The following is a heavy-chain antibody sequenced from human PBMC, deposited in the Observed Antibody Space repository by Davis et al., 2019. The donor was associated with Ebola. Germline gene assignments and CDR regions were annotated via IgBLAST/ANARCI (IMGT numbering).Heavy chain of an antibody. D-gene: IGHD3-10*01. V-gene: IGHV4-34*01. CDR2: INHSGST. CDR1: GGSFSGYY. Sequence: MPSETLSLTCAVYGGSFSGYYWSWIRQPPGKGLEWIGEINHSGSTNYNPSLKSRVTISVDTSKNQFSLKLSSVTAADTAVYYCAGTSVARGVITWHDFDYWGQGTLVTVSS. CDR3: AGTSVARGVITWHDFDY. J-gene: IGHJ4*02.